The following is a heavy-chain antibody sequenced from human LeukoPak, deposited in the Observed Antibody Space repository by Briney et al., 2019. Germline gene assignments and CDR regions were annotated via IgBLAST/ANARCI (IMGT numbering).Heavy chain of an antibody. J-gene: IGHJ4*02. V-gene: IGHV3-48*01. CDR2: ISSSSSTI. D-gene: IGHD3-3*01. CDR1: GFTFSSYS. CDR3: ARDSDFWSGYYFDY. Sequence: GGSLRLSCAASGFTFSSYSMNWVRQAPGKGLEGVSYISSSSSTIYYADSVKGRFTISRDNAKNSLYLQMNSLRAEDTAVYYCARDSDFWSGYYFDYWGQGTLVTVSS.